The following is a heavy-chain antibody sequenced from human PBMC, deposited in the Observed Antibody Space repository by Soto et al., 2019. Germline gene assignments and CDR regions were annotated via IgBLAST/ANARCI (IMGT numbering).Heavy chain of an antibody. V-gene: IGHV2-5*02. CDR3: AHRTTTVTWWVDP. CDR1: GFSLTTSGVG. Sequence: QITLKESGPSLVKPTQTLTLTCTFSGFSLTTSGVGVGWIRHPPGKALEWLALIDCDDDTRYSPSLNSRLTSDTETSKIHVGLTMTNMDPADTSTYFGAHRTTTVTWWVDPWGQGTLVTVAS. D-gene: IGHD4-17*01. J-gene: IGHJ5*02. CDR2: IDCDDDT.